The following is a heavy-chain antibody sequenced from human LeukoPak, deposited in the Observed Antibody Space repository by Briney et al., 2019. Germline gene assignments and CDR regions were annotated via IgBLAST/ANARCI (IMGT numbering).Heavy chain of an antibody. V-gene: IGHV3-33*01. CDR2: IWFDGSNK. CDR1: GFTFSSYG. D-gene: IGHD3-10*01. Sequence: GGSLRLSCAASGFTFSSYGMHWVRHAPAKGLEWGAVIWFDGSNKFYADSVKGRFTISRDNSKNTLSLQMNSLRVDDTAVYYCARAYYGSGSNYYYGLDVWGQGTTVTASS. J-gene: IGHJ6*02. CDR3: ARAYYGSGSNYYYGLDV.